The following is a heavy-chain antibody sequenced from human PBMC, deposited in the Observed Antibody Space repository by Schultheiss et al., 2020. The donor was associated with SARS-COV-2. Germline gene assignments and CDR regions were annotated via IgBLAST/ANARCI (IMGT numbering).Heavy chain of an antibody. Sequence: GESLKISCAASGFTFSSYAMHWVRQAPGKGLEWVAVISYDGSNKYYADSVKGRFTISRDNSKNTLYLQMNSLRAEDTAVYYCARDSSWYLFSPAFDIWGQGTMVTVSS. CDR2: ISYDGSNK. CDR1: GFTFSSYA. D-gene: IGHD6-13*01. J-gene: IGHJ3*02. CDR3: ARDSSWYLFSPAFDI. V-gene: IGHV3-30*04.